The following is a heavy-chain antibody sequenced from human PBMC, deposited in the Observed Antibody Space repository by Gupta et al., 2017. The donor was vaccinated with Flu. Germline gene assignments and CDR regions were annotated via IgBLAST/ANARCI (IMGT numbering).Heavy chain of an antibody. D-gene: IGHD3-16*01. V-gene: IGHV3-23*01. CDR3: AKKGGNTTPGNWFDP. J-gene: IGHJ5*02. CDR2: ISASGTTT. CDR1: RFTFSTSA. Sequence: EVQLLESGGGLVQPGGSLRLSCVASRFTFSTSAMNWVRQAPGKGLEWLSTISASGTTTYDADSVKGWFTISRDNSKSTLYLQMNSLGAEDTAIYYCAKKGGNTTPGNWFDPWGQGAQVTVSS.